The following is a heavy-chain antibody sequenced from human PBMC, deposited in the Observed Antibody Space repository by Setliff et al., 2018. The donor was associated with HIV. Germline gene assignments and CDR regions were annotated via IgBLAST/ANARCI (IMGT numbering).Heavy chain of an antibody. J-gene: IGHJ4*02. CDR2: ISAYNGNT. Sequence: ASVKVSCKASGHTFNSYYMYWVRQAPGQGLEWMGWISAYNGNTNYAQKLQGRVTMTTDTSTSTAYMELRSLRSDDTAVYYCARGPPIVVVPAALLTFDYWGQGTLVTVSS. V-gene: IGHV1-18*04. CDR1: GHTFNSYY. D-gene: IGHD2-2*01. CDR3: ARGPPIVVVPAALLTFDY.